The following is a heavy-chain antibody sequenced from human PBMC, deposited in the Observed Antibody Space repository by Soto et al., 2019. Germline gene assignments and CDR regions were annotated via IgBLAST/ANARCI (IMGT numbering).Heavy chain of an antibody. CDR3: ATKPTFGDYEY. V-gene: IGHV1-3*01. CDR2: INVGTGDT. CDR1: GYTFTTHA. Sequence: QVQLVQSGAEVKKPGASVKVSCKASGYTFTTHAMHWVRQAPGQGLDWMGWINVGTGDTKYSQQFQGRVTFTGDTSANPGYMELSSLRSEDTAVYYCATKPTFGDYEYWGQGTLVTVSS. D-gene: IGHD4-17*01. J-gene: IGHJ4*02.